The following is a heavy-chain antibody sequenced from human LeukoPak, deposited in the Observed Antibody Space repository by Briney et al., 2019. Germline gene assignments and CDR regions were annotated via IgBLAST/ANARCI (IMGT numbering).Heavy chain of an antibody. CDR2: ISGSGGST. D-gene: IGHD3-9*01. CDR1: GFTFSSYG. J-gene: IGHJ4*02. CDR3: AKDKSSYYDILTGYSD. Sequence: GGSLRLSCAASGFTFSSYGMSWVRQAPGKGLEWVSAISGSGGSTYYADSVKGRFTISRDNSKDTLYLQMNSLRAEDTAVYYCAKDKSSYYDILTGYSDWGQGTLVTVSS. V-gene: IGHV3-23*01.